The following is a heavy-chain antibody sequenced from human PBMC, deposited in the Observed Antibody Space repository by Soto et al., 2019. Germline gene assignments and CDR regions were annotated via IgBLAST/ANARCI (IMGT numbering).Heavy chain of an antibody. CDR3: AKTDGYEVEY. CDR2: IYPGDSDT. D-gene: IGHD5-18*01. CDR1: GYSFVSYW. V-gene: IGHV5-51*01. J-gene: IGHJ4*02. Sequence: GESLKISCKGSGYSFVSYWIAWVRQMPGKGLEWMGSIYPGDSDTTYSPSIQVQVTISADKSSTTVYLQWNTLSASDTAMYYCAKTDGYEVEYWGQGTQVAVSS.